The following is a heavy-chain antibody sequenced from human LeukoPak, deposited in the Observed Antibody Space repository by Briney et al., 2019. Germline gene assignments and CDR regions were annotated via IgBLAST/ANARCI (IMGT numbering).Heavy chain of an antibody. Sequence: SETLSLTCAVYGGFFSGYYWSWIRQPPGKGLEWIGQINHSGSTNYNPSLKSRVTISVDTSKNQFSLKLSSVTAADTAVYYCARGPRWHYDILTGYYNVSQIYYYYYGMDVWGQGTTVTVSS. J-gene: IGHJ6*02. V-gene: IGHV4-34*01. CDR1: GGFFSGYY. D-gene: IGHD3-9*01. CDR3: ARGPRWHYDILTGYYNVSQIYYYYYGMDV. CDR2: INHSGST.